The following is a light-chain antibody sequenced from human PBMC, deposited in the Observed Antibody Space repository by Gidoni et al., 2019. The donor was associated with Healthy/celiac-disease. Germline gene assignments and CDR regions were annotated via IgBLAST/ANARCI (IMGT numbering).Light chain of an antibody. CDR3: QQYNSYSYT. CDR2: DAS. J-gene: IGKJ2*01. Sequence: VGDRVTITCRASQSISSWLAWYQQKPGKAPKLLIYDASSLESGVPSRFSGSGSGTEFTLPISSLQPDDFATYYCQQYNSYSYTFGQGTKLEIK. CDR1: QSISSW. V-gene: IGKV1-5*01.